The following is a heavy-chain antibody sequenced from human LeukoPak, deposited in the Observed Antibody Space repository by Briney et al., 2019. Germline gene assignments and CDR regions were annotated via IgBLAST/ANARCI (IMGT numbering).Heavy chain of an antibody. CDR1: GFTFSDYY. J-gene: IGHJ4*02. D-gene: IGHD1-26*01. CDR2: ISSSSSYT. CDR3: ARDGANGNFDL. V-gene: IGHV3-11*06. Sequence: GGSLRLSCAASGFTFSDYYMSWIRQAPGKGLEWVSYISSSSSYTNYADSVKGRFTISRDNAKKTLYLQMNSLRAEDTALYYCARDGANGNFDLWGQGTLVTASS.